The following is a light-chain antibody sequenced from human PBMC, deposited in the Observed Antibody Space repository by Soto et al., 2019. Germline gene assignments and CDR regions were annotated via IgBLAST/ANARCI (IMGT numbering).Light chain of an antibody. J-gene: IGLJ1*01. Sequence: QSALTQPASVSGSPGQSITISCTGTSSGVGGYNYVSWYQQHPGKAPKLMIYEVSSRPSGVSNRFSGSKSGNTASLTISGLQAEDEADYYCSSYTSSSTFYVFGTGTKVTVL. CDR3: SSYTSSSTFYV. CDR2: EVS. V-gene: IGLV2-14*01. CDR1: SSGVGGYNY.